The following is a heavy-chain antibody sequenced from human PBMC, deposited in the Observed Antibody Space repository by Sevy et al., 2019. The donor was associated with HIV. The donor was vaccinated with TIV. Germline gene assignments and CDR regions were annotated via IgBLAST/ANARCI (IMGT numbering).Heavy chain of an antibody. J-gene: IGHJ6*02. CDR2: ISSSRSSI. D-gene: IGHD3-22*01. CDR1: GFTFSSYD. Sequence: GGSLRLSCAASGFTFSSYDMNWVRQAPGRGLEWVSYISSSRSSIYCADSVKGRFTISRDNPKNSLYLEMNSLRVEDTAVYYCARDLPGDTRMDVWGQGTTVTVSS. V-gene: IGHV3-48*03. CDR3: ARDLPGDTRMDV.